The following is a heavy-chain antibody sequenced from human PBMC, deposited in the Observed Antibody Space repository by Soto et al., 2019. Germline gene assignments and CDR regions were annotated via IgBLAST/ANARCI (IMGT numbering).Heavy chain of an antibody. V-gene: IGHV4-34*01. CDR1: GGSFSGYY. J-gene: IGHJ4*02. D-gene: IGHD6-19*01. CDR2: INHSGST. CDR3: ARWGSGWYYFDY. Sequence: SETLSLTCAVYGGSFSGYYWSWIRQPPGKGLEWIGEINHSGSTNYNPSLKSRVTILVDTSKNQFSLKLSSVTAADTAVYYCARWGSGWYYFDYWGQGTLVTVSS.